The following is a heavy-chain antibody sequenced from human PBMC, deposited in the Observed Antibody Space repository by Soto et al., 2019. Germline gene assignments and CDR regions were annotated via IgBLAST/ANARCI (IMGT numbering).Heavy chain of an antibody. V-gene: IGHV3-30*18. D-gene: IGHD3-3*01. CDR1: GFTFSSYG. CDR2: ISYDGSNK. CDR3: AKGASYYDFWSGYLFGNWFDP. Sequence: PGGSLRLSCAASGFTFSSYGMHWVRQAPGKGLEWVAVISYDGSNKYYADSVKGRFTISRDNSKNTLYLQMNSLRAEDTAVYYCAKGASYYDFWSGYLFGNWFDPWGQGTLVTVS. J-gene: IGHJ5*02.